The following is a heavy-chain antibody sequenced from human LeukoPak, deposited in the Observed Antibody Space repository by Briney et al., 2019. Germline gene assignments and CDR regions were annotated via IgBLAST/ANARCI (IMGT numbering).Heavy chain of an antibody. V-gene: IGHV3-23*01. Sequence: LPGGSLRLSCAASGFTFSSYAMSWVRQAPGKGLEWVSAISGSGGSTYYADSVKGRFTISRDNSKNTLYLQTNSLRAEDTAVYYCAKGMGREVYCTNGVCYLPYYYYYGMDVWGQGTTVTVSS. CDR3: AKGMGREVYCTNGVCYLPYYYYYGMDV. CDR1: GFTFSSYA. D-gene: IGHD2-8*01. CDR2: ISGSGGST. J-gene: IGHJ6*02.